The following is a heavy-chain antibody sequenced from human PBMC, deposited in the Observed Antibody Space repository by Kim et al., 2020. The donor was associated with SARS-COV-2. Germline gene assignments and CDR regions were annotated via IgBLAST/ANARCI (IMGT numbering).Heavy chain of an antibody. J-gene: IGHJ6*02. V-gene: IGHV1-69*13. D-gene: IGHD5-18*01. CDR3: ARSDTAYGQPLYYYYGMDV. CDR1: GGTFSSYA. CDR2: IIPIFGTA. Sequence: SVKVSCKASGGTFSSYAISWVRHAPGQGLEWMGGIIPIFGTANYAQKFQGRVTITADESTSTAYMELSSLRSEDTAVYYCARSDTAYGQPLYYYYGMDVWGQGTTVTVSS.